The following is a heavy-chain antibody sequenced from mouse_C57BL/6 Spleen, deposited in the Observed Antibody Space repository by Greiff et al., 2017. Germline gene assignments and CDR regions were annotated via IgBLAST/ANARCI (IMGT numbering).Heavy chain of an antibody. Sequence: VQLQQPGAELVKPGASVKMSCKASGYTFTSYWITWVKQRPGQGLEWIGDIYPGSGSTNYNEKFKSKATLTVDTSSSTAYMQLSSLTSEGSAFYYCGASNWDRDYAIDYWGQGTSGTVSS. V-gene: IGHV1-55*01. CDR3: GASNWDRDYAIDY. J-gene: IGHJ4*01. D-gene: IGHD4-1*02. CDR1: GYTFTSYW. CDR2: IYPGSGST.